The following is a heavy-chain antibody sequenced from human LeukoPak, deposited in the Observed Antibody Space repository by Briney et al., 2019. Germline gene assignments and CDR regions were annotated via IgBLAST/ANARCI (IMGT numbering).Heavy chain of an antibody. D-gene: IGHD3-10*01. Sequence: PGGSLRLSCAASGLTFSSYWMQWVRQAPGKGLVGVSRINSDGSITTYADSVKGRFTISRDNAKNSLYLQMNSLRAEDTAVYYCARDGDGSDTMDVWGKGTTVTISS. CDR2: INSDGSIT. CDR1: GLTFSSYW. CDR3: ARDGDGSDTMDV. V-gene: IGHV3-74*01. J-gene: IGHJ6*03.